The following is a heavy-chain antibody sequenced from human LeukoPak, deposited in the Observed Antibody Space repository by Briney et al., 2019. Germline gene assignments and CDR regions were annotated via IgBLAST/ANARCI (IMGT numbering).Heavy chain of an antibody. CDR3: ARDSRTMVRGVINHYYYYMDV. D-gene: IGHD3-10*01. V-gene: IGHV3-20*04. J-gene: IGHJ6*03. Sequence: PGGSLRLSCAASGFTFSSYAMSWVRQAPGKGLEWVSGINWNGGSTGYADSVKGRFTISRDNAKNSLYLQMNSLRAEDTALYYCARDSRTMVRGVINHYYYYMDVWGKGTTVTVSS. CDR1: GFTFSSYA. CDR2: INWNGGST.